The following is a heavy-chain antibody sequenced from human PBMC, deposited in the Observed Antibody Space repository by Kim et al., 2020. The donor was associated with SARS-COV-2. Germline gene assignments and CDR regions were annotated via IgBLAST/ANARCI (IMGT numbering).Heavy chain of an antibody. D-gene: IGHD3-10*01. CDR1: GGSISSDDSY. Sequence: SETLSLTCTVSGGSISSDDSYWSWIRQPPGKGLEWIGYIYYSGTTYYNPSLKSRVTISVDTSKNQFSLKLNSVTAADTAVYYCARGLGVPLANWFDPWG. CDR2: IYYSGTT. V-gene: IGHV4-30-4*01. CDR3: ARGLGVPLANWFDP. J-gene: IGHJ5*02.